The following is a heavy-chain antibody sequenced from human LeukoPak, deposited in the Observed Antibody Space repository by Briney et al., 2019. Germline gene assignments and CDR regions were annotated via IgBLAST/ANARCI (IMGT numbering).Heavy chain of an antibody. V-gene: IGHV3-23*01. Sequence: PGGSLRLSCAASGFTFSSYAMSWVRQAPGKGLEWVSAIGGSGGSTYYADSVKGRFTISRDNSKNTLYLQMNSLRAEDTAVYYCATRSLYSSSWYGRETYFDYWGQGTLVTVSS. CDR3: ATRSLYSSSWYGRETYFDY. CDR1: GFTFSSYA. J-gene: IGHJ4*02. D-gene: IGHD6-13*01. CDR2: IGGSGGST.